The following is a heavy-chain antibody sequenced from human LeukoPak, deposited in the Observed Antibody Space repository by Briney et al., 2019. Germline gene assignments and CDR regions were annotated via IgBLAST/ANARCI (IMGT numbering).Heavy chain of an antibody. Sequence: GASVKVSCKASGYTFTSYGISRVRQAPGQGLEWMGWISAYNGNTNYAQKLQGRVTMTTDTSTSTAYMELRSLRSDDTAVYYCAISMVAIAKRYYFDYWGQGTLVTVSS. CDR2: ISAYNGNT. J-gene: IGHJ4*02. CDR3: AISMVAIAKRYYFDY. D-gene: IGHD5-12*01. CDR1: GYTFTSYG. V-gene: IGHV1-18*01.